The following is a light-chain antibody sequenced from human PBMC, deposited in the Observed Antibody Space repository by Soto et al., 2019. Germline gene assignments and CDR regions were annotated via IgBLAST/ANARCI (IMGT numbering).Light chain of an antibody. Sequence: EIVLTQSPCTLSLSPGERATLSCRASQSVSSSYLAWYQQKPGQAPSLLLYGASSSATGIPDTFSGSGSRTDFTLTISRLEPEDFAVYYCQQYGSSPPITFGPGTKVDIK. CDR3: QQYGSSPPIT. CDR2: GAS. J-gene: IGKJ3*01. CDR1: QSVSSSY. V-gene: IGKV3-20*01.